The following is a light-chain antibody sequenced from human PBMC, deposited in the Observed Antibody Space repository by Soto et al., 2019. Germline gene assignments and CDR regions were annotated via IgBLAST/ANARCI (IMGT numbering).Light chain of an antibody. CDR1: QSVSSY. CDR2: DAS. V-gene: IGKV3-11*01. J-gene: IGKJ4*01. CDR3: QALT. Sequence: EIVLTLSPATLSLSPGQRATLSCRARQSVSSYLAWYQQKPGQALRLLIYDASNRATGIPARFSGSGSGIDFTLTISSLEPEDFAVYYCQALTFGGGTKVDIK.